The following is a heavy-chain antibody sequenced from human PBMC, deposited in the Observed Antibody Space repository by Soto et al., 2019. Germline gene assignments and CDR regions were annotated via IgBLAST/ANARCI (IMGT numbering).Heavy chain of an antibody. D-gene: IGHD6-25*01. Sequence: EVQLLESGGGLVQPGRSLRLSCAASGFTFSNYAMSWVRQAPGQGLDWVSAISGSGGTTYYADFVKVRFTISRDNSKNTLFLQMNSLRAEDAAVYYCAKFFVETGSNSGWPWSFHYWGQGTLVTVSS. J-gene: IGHJ4*02. CDR3: AKFFVETGSNSGWPWSFHY. CDR1: GFTFSNYA. CDR2: ISGSGGTT. V-gene: IGHV3-23*01.